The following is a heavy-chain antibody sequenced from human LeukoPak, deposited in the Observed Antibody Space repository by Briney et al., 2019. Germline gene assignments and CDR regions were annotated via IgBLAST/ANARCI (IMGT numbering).Heavy chain of an antibody. CDR1: GFTFSNYA. CDR3: AKAIHSSSSGVVDY. J-gene: IGHJ4*02. V-gene: IGHV3-30*02. CDR2: IRYDGSNK. D-gene: IGHD6-6*01. Sequence: PGGSLRLSCAASGFTFSNYAMHWVRQAPGKGLEWVTFIRYDGSNKYYAESVKGRFTISRDSSKNTLYLQMSSLRAEDTAVYYCAKAIHSSSSGVVDYWGQGTLVTVSS.